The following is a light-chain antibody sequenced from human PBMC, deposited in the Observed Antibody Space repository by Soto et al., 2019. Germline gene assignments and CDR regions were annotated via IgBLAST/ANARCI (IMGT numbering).Light chain of an antibody. CDR3: QQYNSYPWT. CDR1: QSISSW. Sequence: DIQMTQSPSTLSASVGDRVTITCRASQSISSWLAWYQQKPGKAPKLLIYDASSLESGVPSRFSGSGSGTAGTLTISSLQPDDCETYYGQQYNSYPWTFGQGTKVDIK. J-gene: IGKJ1*01. V-gene: IGKV1-5*01. CDR2: DAS.